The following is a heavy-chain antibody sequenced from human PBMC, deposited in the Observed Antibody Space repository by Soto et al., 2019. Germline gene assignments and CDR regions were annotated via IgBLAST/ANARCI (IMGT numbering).Heavy chain of an antibody. CDR3: AKDVVVGATTGLGDYYYYYGMDV. CDR2: ISYDGSNK. J-gene: IGHJ6*02. Sequence: LRLSCAASGSTFSSYGMHWVRQAPGKGLEWVAVISYDGSNKYYADSVKGRFTISRDNSKNTLYLQMNSLRAEDTAVYYCAKDVVVGATTGLGDYYYYYGMDVWGQGTTVTVPS. CDR1: GSTFSSYG. D-gene: IGHD1-26*01. V-gene: IGHV3-30*18.